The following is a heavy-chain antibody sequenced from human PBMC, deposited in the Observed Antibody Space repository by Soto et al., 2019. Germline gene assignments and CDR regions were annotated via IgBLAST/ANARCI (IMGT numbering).Heavy chain of an antibody. CDR3: AHRVLRTVFGLVTTTAIYFDF. CDR1: GFSLTTSGVG. J-gene: IGHJ4*02. V-gene: IGHV2-5*01. CDR2: IYWYDDK. D-gene: IGHD3-3*01. Sequence: QITLNESGPTVVRPTETLTLTCRFSGFSLTTSGVGVGWIRQSPGKAPERLALIYWYDDKRYSASLKSRLTITQDTSKNQVVLTVSDLGPTDTATYYCAHRVLRTVFGLVTTTAIYFDFWGQGTPVAVSS.